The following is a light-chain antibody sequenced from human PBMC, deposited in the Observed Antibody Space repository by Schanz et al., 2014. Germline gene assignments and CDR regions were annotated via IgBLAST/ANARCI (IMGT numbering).Light chain of an antibody. Sequence: QSALTQPASVSGSPGQSITISCTGTSSDVGTYNYVSWYQHHPGKAPKLLIYDVIKRPSGVSNRFSGSKSGNTASLTISGLQAEDEADYYCSSYTSSSSWVFGGGTKLTVL. CDR3: SSYTSSSSWV. CDR2: DVI. J-gene: IGLJ3*02. V-gene: IGLV2-14*01. CDR1: SSDVGTYNY.